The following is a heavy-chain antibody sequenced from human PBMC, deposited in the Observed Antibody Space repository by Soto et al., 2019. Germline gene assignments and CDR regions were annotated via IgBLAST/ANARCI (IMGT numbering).Heavy chain of an antibody. CDR3: ATLRTTVTTWGIAGYYGMDV. V-gene: IGHV1-24*01. Sequence: ASVKVSCKVSGYALTELSMHWVRQAPGKGLEWMGGFDPEDGETIYAQKFQGRVTMTEDTSTDTAYMELSSLRSEDTAVYYCATLRTTVTTWGIAGYYGMDVWGQGTTVTVSS. J-gene: IGHJ6*02. D-gene: IGHD4-17*01. CDR2: FDPEDGET. CDR1: GYALTELS.